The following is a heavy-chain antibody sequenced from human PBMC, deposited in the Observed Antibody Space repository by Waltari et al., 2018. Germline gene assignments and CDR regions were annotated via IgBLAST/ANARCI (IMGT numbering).Heavy chain of an antibody. CDR1: GFTFNNYA. J-gene: IGHJ4*02. Sequence: EVQLLESGGGLVQPGGSLRLSCAASGFTFNNYAMNWVRQAPGKEMEWVSSITGSGVDPYHAESVRGRFTISRDNSNNKIFLQMNSLRAEDTAVYYCVKAPRPNCSGVRCYHLDYWGQGTLVTVSS. CDR3: VKAPRPNCSGVRCYHLDY. CDR2: ITGSGVDP. D-gene: IGHD2-15*01. V-gene: IGHV3-23*01.